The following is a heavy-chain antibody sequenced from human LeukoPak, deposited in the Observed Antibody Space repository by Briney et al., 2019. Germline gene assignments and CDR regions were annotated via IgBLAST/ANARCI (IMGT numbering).Heavy chain of an antibody. V-gene: IGHV1-2*06. CDR2: INPNSGGT. CDR3: ARSMGTHCSGGSCYSGLDY. J-gene: IGHJ4*02. CDR1: GYTFTGYY. D-gene: IGHD2-15*01. Sequence: GASVKVSCKASGYTFTGYYMHWVRQAPGQGLEWMGRINPNSGGTNYAQKFQGRVTMTRDTSISTAYMELSRLRSEDTAVYYCARSMGTHCSGGSCYSGLDYWGQGTLVTVSS.